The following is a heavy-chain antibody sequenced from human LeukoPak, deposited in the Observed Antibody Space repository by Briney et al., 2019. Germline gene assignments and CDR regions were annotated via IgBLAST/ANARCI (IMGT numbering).Heavy chain of an antibody. CDR2: MSGSGRSI. CDR3: AKPRDSSGYYGRPLDV. V-gene: IGHV3-23*01. CDR1: GFTFSSYA. Sequence: GGSLRLSCAASGFTFSSYAMSWVHQAPGKGLKWLSHMSGSGRSIYYADSVKGRFTISRDNSENTLYLQMKSLRAEDTAVYYCAKPRDSSGYYGRPLDVWGQGTTVTVSS. J-gene: IGHJ6*02. D-gene: IGHD3-22*01.